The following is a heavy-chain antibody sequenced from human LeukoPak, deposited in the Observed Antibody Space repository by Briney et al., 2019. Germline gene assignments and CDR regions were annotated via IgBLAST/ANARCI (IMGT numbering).Heavy chain of an antibody. D-gene: IGHD3-3*02. J-gene: IGHJ3*02. CDR1: GGSISSGDYY. CDR2: IYYSGST. CDR3: ARTFVDAFDI. Sequence: SETLSLTCTVSGGSISSGDYYWSWIRQPPGKGLEWIGYIYYSGSTYYNPSLKSRVTISVDKSKNQFSLKLSSVTAADTAVYYCARTFVDAFDIWGQGTMVTVSS. V-gene: IGHV4-30-4*01.